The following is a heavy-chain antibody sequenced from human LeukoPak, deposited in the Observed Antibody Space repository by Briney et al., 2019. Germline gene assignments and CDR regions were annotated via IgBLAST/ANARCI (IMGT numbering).Heavy chain of an antibody. Sequence: GGSLRLSCAASGFTFSSYGMHWVRQAPGKGLEWVAVISYDGSNKYYADSVKGRFTISRDNSKNTLYLQMNSLRAEDTAVYYCAKEVHLTGYYNRKRPVRTYYFDYWGQGTLVTVSS. V-gene: IGHV3-30*18. CDR1: GFTFSSYG. J-gene: IGHJ4*02. CDR2: ISYDGSNK. CDR3: AKEVHLTGYYNRKRPVRTYYFDY. D-gene: IGHD3-9*01.